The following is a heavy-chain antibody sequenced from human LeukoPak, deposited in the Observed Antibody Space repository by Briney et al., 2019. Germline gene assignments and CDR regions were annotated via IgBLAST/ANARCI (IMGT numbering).Heavy chain of an antibody. CDR1: SESFSGYF. D-gene: IGHD2-21*02. CDR2: VYHSGTT. V-gene: IGHV4-34*01. J-gene: IGHJ3*02. CDR3: AGAYCGGDCYSGRAFDI. Sequence: SETLSLTCAIYSESFSGYFWSWIRQPPGKGLEWIGEVYHSGTTNYYPSLKSRVTISIEKSKNQLSLKLSSVTAADTAVYYCAGAYCGGDCYSGRAFDIWGQGTMVTVSS.